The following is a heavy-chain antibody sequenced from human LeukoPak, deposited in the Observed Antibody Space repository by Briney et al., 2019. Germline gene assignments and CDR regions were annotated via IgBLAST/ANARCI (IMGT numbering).Heavy chain of an antibody. D-gene: IGHD4-11*01. CDR3: AREHVAQKTSLDY. CDR2: IYHSGST. CDR1: GGSISSSNW. J-gene: IGHJ4*02. Sequence: SETLSLTCAVSGGSISSSNWWSWVRQPPGKGLEWIGEIYHSGSTNYNPSLKSRVTISVDKSKNQFSLKLSSVTAADTAVYYCAREHVAQKTSLDYWGQGTLVTVS. V-gene: IGHV4-4*02.